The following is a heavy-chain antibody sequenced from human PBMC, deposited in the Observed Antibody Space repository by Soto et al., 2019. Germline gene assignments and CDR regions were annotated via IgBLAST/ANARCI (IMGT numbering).Heavy chain of an antibody. CDR1: GGSISSYY. CDR3: ARAGYSSGWSNWFDP. Sequence: SETLSLTCTVSGGSISSYYWSWIRQPPGKGLEWIGYIYYSGSTNYSPSLKSRVTISVDTSKNQFSLKLSSVTAADTAVYYCARAGYSSGWSNWFDPWGQGTLVTVS. D-gene: IGHD6-19*01. V-gene: IGHV4-59*01. CDR2: IYYSGST. J-gene: IGHJ5*02.